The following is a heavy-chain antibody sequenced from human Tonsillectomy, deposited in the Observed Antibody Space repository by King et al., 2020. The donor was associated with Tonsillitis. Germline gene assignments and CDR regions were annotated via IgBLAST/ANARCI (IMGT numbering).Heavy chain of an antibody. V-gene: IGHV3-11*05. D-gene: IGHD6-13*01. J-gene: IGHJ4*02. CDR2: ISSSSIYT. CDR1: GFTFSDYY. CDR3: ARALAAAINPGYFDY. Sequence: VQLVESGGGLVKPGGSLRLSCAASGFTFSDYYMSWIRQAPGKGLEWVSDISSSSIYTNFADSVKGRVTISRDNARNSLYLQMNSLRADDTAVYYCARALAAAINPGYFDYWGQGTLVTVSS.